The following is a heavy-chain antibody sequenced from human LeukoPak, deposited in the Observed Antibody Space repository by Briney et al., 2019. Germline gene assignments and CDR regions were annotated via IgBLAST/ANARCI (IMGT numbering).Heavy chain of an antibody. V-gene: IGHV3-30*04. CDR1: GFTFSSYA. Sequence: GGSLRLSCAASGFTFSSYAMHWVRQAPGKGLEWVAIISYDGSNKYYADSVKGRFTISRDNSKNTLYLQMNSLRAEDPAVYYCAREGQTYYDILTGYYNTPVYNWFDPWGQGTLVTVSS. D-gene: IGHD3-9*01. CDR3: AREGQTYYDILTGYYNTPVYNWFDP. CDR2: ISYDGSNK. J-gene: IGHJ5*02.